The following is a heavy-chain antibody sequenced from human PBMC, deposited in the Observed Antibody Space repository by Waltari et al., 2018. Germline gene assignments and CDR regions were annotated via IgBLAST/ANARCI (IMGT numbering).Heavy chain of an antibody. CDR1: GGSFSGYY. V-gene: IGHV4-34*01. Sequence: QVQLQQWGAGLLKPSETLSLTCAVYGGSFSGYYWSWIRQPPGKGLEWIGEINHSGSTNYNPSLKSRVTLSVDTSKNQFSLKLSSVTAADTAVYYCARGRISSWYGGGFDYWGQGTLVTVSS. J-gene: IGHJ4*02. CDR3: ARGRISSWYGGGFDY. CDR2: INHSGST. D-gene: IGHD6-13*01.